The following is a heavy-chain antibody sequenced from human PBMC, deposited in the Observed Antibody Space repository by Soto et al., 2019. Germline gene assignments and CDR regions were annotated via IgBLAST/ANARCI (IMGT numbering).Heavy chain of an antibody. CDR3: ANGQGRYCDWLSSTLDY. J-gene: IGHJ4*02. CDR1: GFTFDDYA. D-gene: IGHD3-9*01. CDR2: ISWNSGSI. V-gene: IGHV3-9*01. Sequence: EVQLVESGGGLVQPGRSLRLSCAASGFTFDDYAMHWVRQAPGKGLEWVSGISWNSGSIGYADSVKGRFTISRDNANNSLYMQMNRLRAEDTAVYYFANGQGRYCDWLSSTLDYWGQGTLVTVSS.